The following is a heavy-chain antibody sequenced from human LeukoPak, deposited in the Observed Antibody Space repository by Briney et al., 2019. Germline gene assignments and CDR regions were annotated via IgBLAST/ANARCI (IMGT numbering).Heavy chain of an antibody. V-gene: IGHV1-69*02. J-gene: IGHJ4*02. CDR1: VDTFNIYT. D-gene: IGHD1-7*01. CDR3: AAMVRITGTTDPDY. CDR2: IIPILGIA. Sequence: GASVKLSCESSVDTFNIYTISWVRDAPAQGLEWVGRIIPILGIANYAQKFQGRVTITADKSTSTAYMELSSLKSEDTAVYYCAAMVRITGTTDPDYWGQGTLVTVSS.